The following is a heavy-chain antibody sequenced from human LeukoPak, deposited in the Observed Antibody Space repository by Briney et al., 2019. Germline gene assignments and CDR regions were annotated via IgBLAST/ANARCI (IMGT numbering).Heavy chain of an antibody. V-gene: IGHV3-48*01. CDR2: IGIDSGNT. Sequence: QPGGSLRLSCAASGFTFSDYSMNWVRQAPGKGLEWISYIGIDSGNTNYADSVKGRFTISGDKAKSSLYLQMNSLRVEDTAVYYCARDYKYAFDNWGQGTLVTVSS. D-gene: IGHD5-24*01. CDR3: ARDYKYAFDN. J-gene: IGHJ4*02. CDR1: GFTFSDYS.